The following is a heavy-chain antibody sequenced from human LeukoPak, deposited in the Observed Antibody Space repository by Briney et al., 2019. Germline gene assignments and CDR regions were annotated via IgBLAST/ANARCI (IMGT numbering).Heavy chain of an antibody. V-gene: IGHV3-21*01. D-gene: IGHD5-24*01. CDR2: ITSSGTYI. CDR3: AREESRDGYDYAFFDY. CDR1: GFTFSSYT. Sequence: PGGSLRLSCAASGFTFSSYTMNWVRQAPGKGLEWVPSITSSGTYIYYADSVRGRFTISRDNAKNSLYLQVNSLRAEDTAVYYCAREESRDGYDYAFFDYWGQGTLVTVSS. J-gene: IGHJ4*02.